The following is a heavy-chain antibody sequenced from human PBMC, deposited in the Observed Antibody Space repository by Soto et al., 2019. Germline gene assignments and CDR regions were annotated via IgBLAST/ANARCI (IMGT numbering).Heavy chain of an antibody. CDR3: ARDWVAGYYGMDF. J-gene: IGHJ6*02. D-gene: IGHD2-15*01. CDR2: INAGNGNT. V-gene: IGHV1-3*01. Sequence: APGKVSGKGSWYTLTSYAMHWVRQAPGQRLEWMGWINAGNGNTKYSQKFQGRVTITRDTSASTAYMELSSLRSEDTAVYYCARDWVAGYYGMDFWGQGTTVTVAS. CDR1: WYTLTSYA.